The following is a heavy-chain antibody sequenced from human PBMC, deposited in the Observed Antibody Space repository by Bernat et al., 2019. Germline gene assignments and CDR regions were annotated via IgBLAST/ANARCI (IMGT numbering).Heavy chain of an antibody. CDR3: ARGLLLWFGELFDY. V-gene: IGHV4-34*01. CDR1: GGSFSGYY. CDR2: INHSGST. J-gene: IGHJ4*02. D-gene: IGHD3-10*01. Sequence: QVQLQQWGAVLLKPSETLSLTCAVYGGSFSGYYWSWIRQPPGKGLEWIGEINHSGSTNYNPSLKSRVTISVDMSKNQFSLKLSSVTAADTAVYYCARGLLLWFGELFDYWGQGTLVTVSS.